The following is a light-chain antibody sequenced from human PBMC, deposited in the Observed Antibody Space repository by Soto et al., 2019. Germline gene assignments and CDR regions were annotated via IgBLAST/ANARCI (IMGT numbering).Light chain of an antibody. CDR1: QSISTY. V-gene: IGKV1-39*01. CDR2: AAS. Sequence: DIQMTQSPSSLSASVGDRVTITCRASQSISTYLNWYQQKPGKAPKLLIYAASSLQSGGPPRFSGSGSGTDFTLTISSLQPEDFATYYCQQSYSTPATFGPGTKLYIK. CDR3: QQSYSTPAT. J-gene: IGKJ3*01.